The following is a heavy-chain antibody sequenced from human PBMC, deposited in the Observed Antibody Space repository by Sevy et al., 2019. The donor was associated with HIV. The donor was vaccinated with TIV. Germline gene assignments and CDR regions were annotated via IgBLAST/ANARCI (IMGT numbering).Heavy chain of an antibody. CDR2: IYYSGST. Sequence: SETLSLTCTVSGGSISSYYWSWIRQPPGKGLEWIGYIYYSGSTNYNPSLKSRVTISVDTSKNQFSLKLSSVTAADTAVYYCARGGATAGDDYWGQGTLVTVSS. V-gene: IGHV4-59*01. CDR3: ARGGATAGDDY. D-gene: IGHD3-16*01. J-gene: IGHJ4*02. CDR1: GGSISSYY.